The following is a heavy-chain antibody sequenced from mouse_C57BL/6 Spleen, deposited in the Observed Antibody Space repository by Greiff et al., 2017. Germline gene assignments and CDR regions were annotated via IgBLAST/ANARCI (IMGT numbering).Heavy chain of an antibody. CDR3: ARSGYYGSTKDYCDY. CDR1: GYTFTSYW. V-gene: IGHV1-69*01. Sequence: QVQLQQPGAELVMPGASVKLSCKASGYTFTSYWMHWVKQRPGQGLEWIGEIDPSDSYTNYNQKFKGKSTLTVDKSSSTAYMQLSSLTSEDSAVYYCARSGYYGSTKDYCDYWGQGTTLTVSS. J-gene: IGHJ2*01. D-gene: IGHD1-1*01. CDR2: IDPSDSYT.